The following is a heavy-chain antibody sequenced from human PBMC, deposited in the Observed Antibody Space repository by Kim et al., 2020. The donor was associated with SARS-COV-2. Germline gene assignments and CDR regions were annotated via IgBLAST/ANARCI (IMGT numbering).Heavy chain of an antibody. V-gene: IGHV3-49*03. CDR2: IRSKAYGGTT. CDR1: GFTFGDYA. CDR3: IRYCSSTSCYAGGFVDV. D-gene: IGHD2-2*01. Sequence: GGSLRLSCTASGFTFGDYAMSWFRQAPGKGLEWVGFIRSKAYGGTTEYAASVKGRFTISRDDSKSIAYLQMNSLKTEDTAVYYCIRYCSSTSCYAGGFVDVWGQGTTVTVSS. J-gene: IGHJ6*02.